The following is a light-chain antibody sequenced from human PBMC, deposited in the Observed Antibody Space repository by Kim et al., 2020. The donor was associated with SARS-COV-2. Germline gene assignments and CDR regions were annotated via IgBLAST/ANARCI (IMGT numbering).Light chain of an antibody. Sequence: DIQMTQSPSSLSASVGDRVTITCRASQSITTYLNWYQQKPGKAPLLLIYAASSLQSGVPSRFSGSESGTDFTLTISSLQPEDFATYFCQQSHSIPYTFGQGTKLEIK. CDR1: QSITTY. CDR3: QQSHSIPYT. J-gene: IGKJ2*01. CDR2: AAS. V-gene: IGKV1-39*01.